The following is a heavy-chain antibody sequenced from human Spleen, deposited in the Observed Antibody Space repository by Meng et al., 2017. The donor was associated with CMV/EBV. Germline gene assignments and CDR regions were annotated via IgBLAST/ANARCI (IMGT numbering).Heavy chain of an antibody. CDR2: IYYSGST. J-gene: IGHJ6*02. V-gene: IGHV4-61*01. Sequence: SETLSLTCTVSGGSVSSGSYYWSWIRQPPGKGREWIGYIYYSGSTNYNPSLKSRVTISVDTSKNQFSLKLSSVTAADTAVYYCARELVVPAATHYYYGMDVWGQGTTVTVSS. D-gene: IGHD2-2*01. CDR1: GGSVSSGSYY. CDR3: ARELVVPAATHYYYGMDV.